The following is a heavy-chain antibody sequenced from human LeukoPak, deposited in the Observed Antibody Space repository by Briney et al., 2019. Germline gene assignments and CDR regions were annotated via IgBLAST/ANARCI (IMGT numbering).Heavy chain of an antibody. CDR2: ISGSGGST. J-gene: IGHJ6*03. D-gene: IGHD2-15*01. V-gene: IGHV3-23*01. Sequence: GGSLRLSCAASGFTFSSYAMSWVRQAPGKGLEWVSAISGSGGSTYYADSVKGRFTISRDNSKNTLSLQMSSLRAEDTAIYYCAKNGDRGAYCSGGSCYPYYYYYMDVWGKGTTVTISS. CDR3: AKNGDRGAYCSGGSCYPYYYYYMDV. CDR1: GFTFSSYA.